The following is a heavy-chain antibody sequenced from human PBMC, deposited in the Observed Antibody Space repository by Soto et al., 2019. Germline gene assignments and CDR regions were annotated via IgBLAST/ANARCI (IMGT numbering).Heavy chain of an antibody. CDR1: GGTFSSYA. D-gene: IGHD2-15*01. V-gene: IGHV1-69*06. J-gene: IGHJ4*02. CDR3: ARGRYCSGGSCSDFDY. CDR2: IIPIFGTA. Sequence: QVQLVQSGAEGKKPGSSVKVSCKASGGTFSSYAISWVRQAPGQGLEWMGGIIPIFGTANYAQKFQGRVTITADKSTSTAYMELSSLRSEDTAVYYCARGRYCSGGSCSDFDYWGQGTLVTVSS.